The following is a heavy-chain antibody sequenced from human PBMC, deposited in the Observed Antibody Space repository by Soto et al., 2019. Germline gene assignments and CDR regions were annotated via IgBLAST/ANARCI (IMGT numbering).Heavy chain of an antibody. CDR3: ASGCSSTSCPDY. J-gene: IGHJ4*02. CDR2: IYYSGST. D-gene: IGHD2-2*01. Sequence: SETLSLTCTVSGGSISSGGYYWSWVRQHPGKGLEWIGYIYYSGSTYYNPSLKSRVTISVDTSKNQFSLKLSSVTAADTAVYYCASGCSSTSCPDYWGQGTLVTVSS. CDR1: GGSISSGGYY. V-gene: IGHV4-31*03.